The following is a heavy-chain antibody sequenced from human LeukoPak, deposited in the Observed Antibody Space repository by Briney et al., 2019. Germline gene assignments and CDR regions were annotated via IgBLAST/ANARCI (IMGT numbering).Heavy chain of an antibody. Sequence: PGGSLRLSCSTSGFTFSSYTMIWVRQAPGKALEWVSIIGASGGDIHYADYVKGRFSISRDNPKNTLTLQMNSLRVDDTAVYYCARDPNWGSGYWGQGTLVTVSS. CDR1: GFTFSSYT. D-gene: IGHD7-27*01. J-gene: IGHJ4*02. V-gene: IGHV3-23*01. CDR3: ARDPNWGSGY. CDR2: IGASGGDI.